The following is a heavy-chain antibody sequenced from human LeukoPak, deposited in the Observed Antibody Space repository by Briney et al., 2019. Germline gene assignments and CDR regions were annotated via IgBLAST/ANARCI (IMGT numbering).Heavy chain of an antibody. J-gene: IGHJ4*02. CDR1: GGSISSVDYS. CDR2: LYYNGST. D-gene: IGHD3-22*01. Sequence: PSETLSLTCAVSGGSISSVDYSWSWIRQPPGKGLEWIGYLYYNGSTYYNPSLKSRVTISVDTSKNHFSLRLSSVTAADTAVYYCARGVRQRGYYVGYYFDYWGQGTLVTVSS. V-gene: IGHV4-30-4*07. CDR3: ARGVRQRGYYVGYYFDY.